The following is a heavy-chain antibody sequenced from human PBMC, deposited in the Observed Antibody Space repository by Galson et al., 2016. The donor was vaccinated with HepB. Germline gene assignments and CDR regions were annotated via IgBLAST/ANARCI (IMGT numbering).Heavy chain of an antibody. Sequence: TLSLTCTVSGASISGGSYYWSWIRQNAGKGLEWIGFSSYSGSTYYKPSLKSRLTISLDTSENRFSLTLSSVTAADTAVYYCAGVRGQFVPDYWGQGTLVTVSS. CDR3: AGVRGQFVPDY. D-gene: IGHD6-6*01. CDR1: GASISGGSYY. J-gene: IGHJ4*02. V-gene: IGHV4-31*03. CDR2: SSYSGST.